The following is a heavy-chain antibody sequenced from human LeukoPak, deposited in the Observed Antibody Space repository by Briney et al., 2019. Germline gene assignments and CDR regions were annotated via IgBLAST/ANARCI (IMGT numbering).Heavy chain of an antibody. J-gene: IGHJ4*02. Sequence: GGSLRLSCAASGSTFSSYDMSWVRQAPGKGLEWVSTISGSGDNTDLADSVKGRFTISRDNSKNTLYLQMSSLRAEDTAVYYCAKWYSSSWLYFDYWGQGTLVTVSS. CDR3: AKWYSSSWLYFDY. D-gene: IGHD6-13*01. V-gene: IGHV3-23*01. CDR2: ISGSGDNT. CDR1: GSTFSSYD.